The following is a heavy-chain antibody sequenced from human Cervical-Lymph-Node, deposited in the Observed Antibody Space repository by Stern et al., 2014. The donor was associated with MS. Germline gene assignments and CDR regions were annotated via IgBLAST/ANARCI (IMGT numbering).Heavy chain of an antibody. V-gene: IGHV2-70*04. D-gene: IGHD3-3*01. CDR1: GFSLSTSGMR. Sequence: QITLKESGPALVKPTQTLTLTCTFSGFSLSTSGMRVSWIRQPPGKALEWLESIYWDDDKFYSTSLKTRLTISKDTSKNQVVLTMTNMDPVDTATYYCARSPPYYEFWNDYYYFDYWGQGTLVAVSS. CDR3: ARSPPYYEFWNDYYYFDY. J-gene: IGHJ4*02. CDR2: IYWDDDK.